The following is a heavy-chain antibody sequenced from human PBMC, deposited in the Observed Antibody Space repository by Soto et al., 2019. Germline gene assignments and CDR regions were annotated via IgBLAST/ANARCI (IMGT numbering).Heavy chain of an antibody. CDR2: ISGSGGST. D-gene: IGHD2-2*01. CDR3: AKDQTVIVVVPAYNWFDP. CDR1: GFTFSSYA. V-gene: IGHV3-23*01. J-gene: IGHJ5*02. Sequence: GGSLRLSCAASGFTFSSYAMSWVRQDPGKGLEWVSAISGSGGSTYYADSVKGRFTISRDNSKNTLYLQMNSLRAEDTAVYYCAKDQTVIVVVPAYNWFDPWGQGTLVTVSS.